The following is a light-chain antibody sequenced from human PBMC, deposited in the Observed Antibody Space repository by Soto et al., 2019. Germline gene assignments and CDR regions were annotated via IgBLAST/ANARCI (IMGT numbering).Light chain of an antibody. CDR1: QNINTR. CDR2: QPS. J-gene: IGKJ1*01. CDR3: HQRQSWPRT. Sequence: EIVLTQSPATLSSFPGDRVTLSCRASQNINTRLARYQHRPGQAPRLLNYQPSIRAAGIPAWCSASGSGTDFTLTISDVQPEDFALYYCHQRQSWPRTVGQGTKVDI. V-gene: IGKV3-11*01.